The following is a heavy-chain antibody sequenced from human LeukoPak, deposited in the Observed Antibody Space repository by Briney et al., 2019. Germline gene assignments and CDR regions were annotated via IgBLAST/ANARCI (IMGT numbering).Heavy chain of an antibody. CDR3: ASGVDIVATTPFDY. V-gene: IGHV3-7*01. CDR1: GFTFSSYW. CDR2: IKQDGSEK. D-gene: IGHD5-12*01. Sequence: GGSLRLSCAAPGFTFSSYWMSWVRQAPGKGLEWVANIKQDGSEKYYVDSVKGRFTISRDNAKNSLYLQMNSLRAEDTAVYYCASGVDIVATTPFDYWGQGTLVTVSS. J-gene: IGHJ4*02.